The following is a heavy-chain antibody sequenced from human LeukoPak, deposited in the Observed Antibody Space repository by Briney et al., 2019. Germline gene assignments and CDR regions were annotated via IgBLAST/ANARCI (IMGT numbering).Heavy chain of an antibody. J-gene: IGHJ3*02. CDR3: AREVLRYFDWTNYDAFDI. V-gene: IGHV3-7*01. D-gene: IGHD3-9*01. CDR1: GFTFSSYW. Sequence: GGSLRLSCAASGFTFSSYWMSWVRQAPGKGLEWVANIKQDGSEKYYVDSVKGRFTISRDNSKNTLYLQMNSLRAEDTAVYYCAREVLRYFDWTNYDAFDIWGQGTMVTVSS. CDR2: IKQDGSEK.